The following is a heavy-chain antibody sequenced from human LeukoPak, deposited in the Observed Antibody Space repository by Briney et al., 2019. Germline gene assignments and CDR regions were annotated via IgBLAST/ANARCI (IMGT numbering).Heavy chain of an antibody. J-gene: IGHJ4*02. CDR2: ISSYNGDT. CDR3: ARGDYGGGFDY. V-gene: IGHV1-18*01. D-gene: IGHD4-23*01. Sequence: ASVKVSCKASGYTFTSYGITWVRQAPGQGLEWMGWISSYNGDTKYAQKVQGRVTVTTDTSTSTAYMELRSLSLDDTAVYYCARGDYGGGFDYWGQGTLVTVTS. CDR1: GYTFTSYG.